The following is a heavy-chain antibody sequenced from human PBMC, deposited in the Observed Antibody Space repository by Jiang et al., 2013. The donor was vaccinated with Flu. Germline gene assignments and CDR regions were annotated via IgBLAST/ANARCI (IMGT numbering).Heavy chain of an antibody. CDR2: INHSGST. V-gene: IGHV4-34*01. CDR3: ARLGTWFGDRDSFDY. D-gene: IGHD3-10*01. Sequence: GLVKPSETLSLTCAVYGGSFSGYYWSWIRQPPGKGLEWIGEINHSGSTNYNPSLKSRVTISVDTSKNQFSLKLSSVTAADTAVYYCARLGTWFGDRDSFDYWGQGTLVTVSS. J-gene: IGHJ4*02. CDR1: GGSFSGYY.